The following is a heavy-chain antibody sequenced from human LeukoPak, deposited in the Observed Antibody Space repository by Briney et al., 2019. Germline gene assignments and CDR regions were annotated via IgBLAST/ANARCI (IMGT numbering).Heavy chain of an antibody. Sequence: SGPVLVKPPETLTLTCTGSMFSPSNPRMVVSCIRQPPGKPLEWRAHIFSNDEKSYSTSLKSRLTISKDTSKSQVVLTMTNRDPVDTATYYCARGVGDGYNSWGQGTLVTVSS. D-gene: IGHD5-24*01. J-gene: IGHJ5*02. V-gene: IGHV2-26*01. CDR1: MFSPSNPRMV. CDR2: IFSNDEK. CDR3: ARGVGDGYNS.